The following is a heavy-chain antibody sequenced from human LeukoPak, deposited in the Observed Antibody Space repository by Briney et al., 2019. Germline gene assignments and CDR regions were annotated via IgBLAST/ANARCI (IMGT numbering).Heavy chain of an antibody. CDR3: ARNYRYYDSSGYYPIFDY. CDR1: GGSISSYY. V-gene: IGHV4-59*08. Sequence: SETLSLTCTVSGGSISSYYWSWIRQPPGKGLEWIGDIYYSGSTNYNPSLKSRVTISVDTSKNQFSLKLSSVTAADTAVYYCARNYRYYDSSGYYPIFDYWGQGTLVTVSS. J-gene: IGHJ4*02. CDR2: IYYSGST. D-gene: IGHD3-22*01.